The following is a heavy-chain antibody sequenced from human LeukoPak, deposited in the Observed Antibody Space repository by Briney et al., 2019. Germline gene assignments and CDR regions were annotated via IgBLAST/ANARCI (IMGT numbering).Heavy chain of an antibody. Sequence: GGSLRLSCAASGFXLSSNWIHWVRQAPGEGLVWVSRINSDGSSTSYADSVKGRFTISRDNAKNTLYLQMNSLRAEDTAVYYCARDARHYDILTDDAFDIWGQGTMVTVSS. CDR1: GFXLSSNW. D-gene: IGHD3-9*01. J-gene: IGHJ3*02. CDR3: ARDARHYDILTDDAFDI. CDR2: INSDGSST. V-gene: IGHV3-74*01.